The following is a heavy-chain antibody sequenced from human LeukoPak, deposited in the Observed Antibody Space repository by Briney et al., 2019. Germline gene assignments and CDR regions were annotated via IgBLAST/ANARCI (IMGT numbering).Heavy chain of an antibody. D-gene: IGHD6-13*01. Sequence: PSQTLSLTCTVSGGSISSGDYYWSWIRQPPGKGLEWIGYIYYSGSTYYNPSLKSRVTISVDTSKNQFSLKLSSVTAADTAVYYCARDTGKSGSWYDYYYYYGMDVWGQGTTVTVSS. CDR2: IYYSGST. CDR3: ARDTGKSGSWYDYYYYYGMDV. J-gene: IGHJ6*02. V-gene: IGHV4-30-4*01. CDR1: GGSISSGDYY.